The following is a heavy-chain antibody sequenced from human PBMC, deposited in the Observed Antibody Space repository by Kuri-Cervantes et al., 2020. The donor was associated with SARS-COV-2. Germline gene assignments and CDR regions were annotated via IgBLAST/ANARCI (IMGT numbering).Heavy chain of an antibody. CDR1: GFTFSNAW. D-gene: IGHD2-2*01. V-gene: IGHV3-23*01. CDR2: ISGSGGST. CDR3: AKAFTYAHYYYHAMDV. Sequence: GGSLRLSCAASGFTFSNAWMSWVRQAPGKGLEWVSAISGSGGSTYYADSVKGRFTISRDNSRNRLYLQMNSLRPEDTAVYYCAKAFTYAHYYYHAMDVWGLGTTVTVSS. J-gene: IGHJ6*02.